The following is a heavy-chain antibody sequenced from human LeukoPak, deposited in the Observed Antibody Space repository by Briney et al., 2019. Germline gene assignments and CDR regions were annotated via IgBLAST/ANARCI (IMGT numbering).Heavy chain of an antibody. Sequence: PSETLSLTCAVSGYSISSGDYWGCSRPPPGKVLEWFGIIYHSGSTYYNPSLKSRVTISVDTSKNQFSLQLSSVTAADTAVYYCAPNKGLWFGESPQGNWFDRWGQGTLVTVSS. J-gene: IGHJ5*02. CDR1: GYSISSGDY. CDR3: APNKGLWFGESPQGNWFDR. V-gene: IGHV4-38-2*01. CDR2: IYHSGST. D-gene: IGHD3-10*01.